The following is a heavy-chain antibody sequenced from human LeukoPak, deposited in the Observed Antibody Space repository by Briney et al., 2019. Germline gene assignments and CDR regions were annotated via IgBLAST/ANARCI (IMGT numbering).Heavy chain of an antibody. CDR3: AKPITHYSSEVHHDAFDI. Sequence: GGSLRLSCAASGFTFDDYAMHWVRHAPGKGLEWVSGISWNSGSIGYADSVKGRFTISRDNAKNSLYLQMNSLRAEDMALYYCAKPITHYSSEVHHDAFDIWGQGTMVTVSS. J-gene: IGHJ3*02. CDR2: ISWNSGSI. D-gene: IGHD2-2*01. CDR1: GFTFDDYA. V-gene: IGHV3-9*03.